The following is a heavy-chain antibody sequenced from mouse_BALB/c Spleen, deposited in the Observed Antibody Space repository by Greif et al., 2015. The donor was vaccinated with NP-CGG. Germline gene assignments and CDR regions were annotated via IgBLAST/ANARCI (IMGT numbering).Heavy chain of an antibody. J-gene: IGHJ4*01. CDR1: GYSFTNYW. Sequence: QVQLQQSGPQLVRPGASAKLSCKASGYSFTNYWMHWVKQRPGQGLEWIGMIDPSDSETRLNQKFKDKATLTVDKSSSTAYMQLSSPTSEDSAVYYCARGGYDDYDAMDYWDQGTSVTVSS. V-gene: IGHV1-69*02. D-gene: IGHD2-14*01. CDR2: IDPSDSET. CDR3: ARGGYDDYDAMDY.